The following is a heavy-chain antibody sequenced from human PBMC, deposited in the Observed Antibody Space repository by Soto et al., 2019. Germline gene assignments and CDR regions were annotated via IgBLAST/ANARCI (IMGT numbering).Heavy chain of an antibody. V-gene: IGHV3-21*05. CDR2: ITSSGTFK. Sequence: PGGSLRLSCAASGLTFSSYGMNWVRQAPGKGLECISHITSSGTFKYYADSVKGRFTISRDNAKNILYLQMNSLGVEDTAIYYCPTVGSASYYKVEDDWGLGTLVTVSS. D-gene: IGHD3-10*01. J-gene: IGHJ4*02. CDR1: GLTFSSYG. CDR3: PTVGSASYYKVEDD.